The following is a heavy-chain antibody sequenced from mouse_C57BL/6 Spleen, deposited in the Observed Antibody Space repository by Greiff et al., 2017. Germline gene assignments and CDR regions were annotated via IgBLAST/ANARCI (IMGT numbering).Heavy chain of an antibody. V-gene: IGHV1-5*01. CDR1: GYTFTSYW. Sequence: VQLQQSGTVLARPGASVKMSCKTSGYTFTSYWMHWVKQRPGQGLEWIGAIYPGNSDTSYNQKFTGKAKLTAVTSASTAYMELSSLTNEDSAVYYCTPSDYYGSSYEAYWGQGTLVTVSA. J-gene: IGHJ3*01. CDR3: TPSDYYGSSYEAY. D-gene: IGHD1-1*01. CDR2: IYPGNSDT.